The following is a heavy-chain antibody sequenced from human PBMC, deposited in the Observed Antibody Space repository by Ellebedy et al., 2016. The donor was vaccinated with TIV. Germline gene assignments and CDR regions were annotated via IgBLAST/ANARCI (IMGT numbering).Heavy chain of an antibody. CDR2: INKDGSEK. CDR1: GLSFSNVW. J-gene: IGHJ4*01. D-gene: IGHD3-16*01. CDR3: TGRGGCNTSCSDH. Sequence: GESLKISXAASGLSFSNVWMGWVRQAPGKGLEWVANINKDGSEKYYADSVKGRFIISRDNAKNSSFLQMNSLRGDDAAMYYCTGRGGCNTSCSDHWGHGTVVSVSS. V-gene: IGHV3-7*01.